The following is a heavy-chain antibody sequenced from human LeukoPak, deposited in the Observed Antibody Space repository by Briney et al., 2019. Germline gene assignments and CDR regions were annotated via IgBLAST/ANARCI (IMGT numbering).Heavy chain of an antibody. CDR2: INPSGGST. CDR3: ARYDSSGYGAEK. CDR1: GGTFNSYA. V-gene: IGHV1-46*02. Sequence: ASVKVSCRASGGTFNSYAITWVRQAPGQGLEWMGIINPSGGSTSYAQKFQGRVTMTRDMSTSTVYMELSSLRSEDTAVYYCARYDSSGYGAEKWGQGTLVTVSS. D-gene: IGHD3-22*01. J-gene: IGHJ4*02.